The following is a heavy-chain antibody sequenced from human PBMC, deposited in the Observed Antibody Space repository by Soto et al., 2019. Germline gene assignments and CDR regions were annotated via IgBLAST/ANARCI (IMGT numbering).Heavy chain of an antibody. Sequence: EVQLVDSGGGLVQPGGSLRLSCAASGFTFSDYYLDWVRQAPGKGLEWVGRIKNINNGHSTDYAASVRGRFTISRDDSKKSLYLQMNSLKTEDTAVYYCARSGSYYGGLFDYWGQGTLVTVSS. D-gene: IGHD1-26*01. CDR2: IKNINNGHST. V-gene: IGHV3-72*01. CDR1: GFTFSDYY. J-gene: IGHJ4*02. CDR3: ARSGSYYGGLFDY.